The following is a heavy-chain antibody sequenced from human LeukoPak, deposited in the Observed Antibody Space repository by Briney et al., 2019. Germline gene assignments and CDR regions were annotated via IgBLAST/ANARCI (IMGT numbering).Heavy chain of an antibody. CDR2: IYHSGST. CDR1: GYSISSGYY. J-gene: IGHJ4*02. V-gene: IGHV4-38-2*01. Sequence: SETLSLTCAVSGYSISSGYYGGWIRQPPGKGLEWIGSIYHSGSTYYNPSLKSRVTISLDTSKNQVSLKLNSVTAADTAVYYCAKQAYYFVDYWGQGTLVAISA. D-gene: IGHD2/OR15-2a*01. CDR3: AKQAYYFVDY.